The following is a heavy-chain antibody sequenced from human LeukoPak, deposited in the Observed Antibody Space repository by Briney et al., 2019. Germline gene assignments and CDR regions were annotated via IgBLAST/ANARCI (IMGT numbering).Heavy chain of an antibody. CDR2: INHSGST. J-gene: IGHJ4*02. CDR1: GGSISSSSYY. CDR3: AGGRGEPVFDY. Sequence: KASETLSLTCTVSGGSISSSSYYWSWIRQPPGKGLEWIGEINHSGSTNYNPSLKSRVTISVDTSKNQFSLKLSSVTAADTAVYYCAGGRGEPVFDYWGQGTLVTVSS. V-gene: IGHV4-39*07. D-gene: IGHD2-21*01.